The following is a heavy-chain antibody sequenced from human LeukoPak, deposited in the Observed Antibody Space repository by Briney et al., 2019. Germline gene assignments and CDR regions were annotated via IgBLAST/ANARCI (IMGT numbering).Heavy chain of an antibody. Sequence: GGSLRLSCAASGFTFSSYGMHWVRQAPGKGLEWVAVIWYDGSNKYYADSVKGRFTISRDNSKNTLYLQMNSLRAEDTAVYYCAKGPVTYYYDSSGNMDAFDIWGQGTMVTVSS. CDR1: GFTFSSYG. V-gene: IGHV3-33*06. D-gene: IGHD3-22*01. J-gene: IGHJ3*02. CDR2: IWYDGSNK. CDR3: AKGPVTYYYDSSGNMDAFDI.